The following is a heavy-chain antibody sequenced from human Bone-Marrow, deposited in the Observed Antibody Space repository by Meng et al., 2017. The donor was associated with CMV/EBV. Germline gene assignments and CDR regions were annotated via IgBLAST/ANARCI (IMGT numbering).Heavy chain of an antibody. CDR2: ISYDGSNK. D-gene: IGHD2-2*02. CDR1: SA. V-gene: IGHV3-30-3*01. CDR3: ARVPGGYCGSITCYSWYFDL. J-gene: IGHJ2*01. Sequence: SAMHWVRQAPGKWLEWVAVISYDGSNKYYADSVKGRFTISRDNSKNTLYLQMNSLRPEDTDVYYCARVPGGYCGSITCYSWYFDLWGRGTLVTVSS.